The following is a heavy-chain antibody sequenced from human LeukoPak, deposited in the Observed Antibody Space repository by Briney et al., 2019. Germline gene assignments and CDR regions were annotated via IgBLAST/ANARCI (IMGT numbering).Heavy chain of an antibody. CDR2: IWYDGSNK. D-gene: IGHD3-22*01. CDR1: GFTFSSYG. Sequence: GGSLRLSCAASGFTFSSYGMHWVRQAPGKGLEWVAVIWYDGSNKYYADSVKGRFTISRDNSKNTLYLQMNSLRAEDTAVYYCAKDSRATRGVVVITNFDYWGRGTLVTVSS. CDR3: AKDSRATRGVVVITNFDY. J-gene: IGHJ4*02. V-gene: IGHV3-33*06.